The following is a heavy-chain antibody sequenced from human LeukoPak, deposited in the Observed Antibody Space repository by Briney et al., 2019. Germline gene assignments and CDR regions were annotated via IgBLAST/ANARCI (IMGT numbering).Heavy chain of an antibody. J-gene: IGHJ4*02. V-gene: IGHV4-4*07. CDR2: IYTTGST. CDR1: GVSISSYY. Sequence: PSETLSLTCAVSGVSISSYYWSWIRQPAGKGLEWIGRIYTTGSTKYNPSLNNRVTISVDKSKNKLSLNLSSVTAADTAVYFCARDQVAPATAHFDLWGQGTVVTVSS. D-gene: IGHD6-13*01. CDR3: ARDQVAPATAHFDL.